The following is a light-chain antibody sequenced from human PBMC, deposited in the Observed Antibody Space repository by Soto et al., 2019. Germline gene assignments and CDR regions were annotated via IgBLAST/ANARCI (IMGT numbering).Light chain of an antibody. CDR3: QQYGSSLLT. V-gene: IGKV3-20*01. Sequence: EIVLTQSPGTLSLSPGERATLSCRASQSVSSSYLAWYQQKPGQSPRLLIYAASSRATGIPDRFSGSGSGTDFTLTISRLEPEDFAVYYCQQYGSSLLTFGPGTRWISN. J-gene: IGKJ3*01. CDR2: AAS. CDR1: QSVSSSY.